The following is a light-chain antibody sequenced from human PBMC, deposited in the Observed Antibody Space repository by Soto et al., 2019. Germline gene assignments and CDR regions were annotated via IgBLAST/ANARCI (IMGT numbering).Light chain of an antibody. J-gene: IGKJ1*01. CDR2: DDS. V-gene: IGKV1-5*01. CDR1: LSISTY. Sequence: DVQMTQSPSSLSASVGDSVTIACRTSLSISTYLNWYQQKSGKAPKLLIYDDSSLESGVPSRFSGSGSGTEFTLTISSLQPDDFATYYCQQYNSYWTFGQGTKVDIK. CDR3: QQYNSYWT.